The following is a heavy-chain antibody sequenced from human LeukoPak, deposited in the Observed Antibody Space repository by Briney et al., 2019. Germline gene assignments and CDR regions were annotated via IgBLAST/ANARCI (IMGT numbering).Heavy chain of an antibody. J-gene: IGHJ6*03. V-gene: IGHV1-8*01. Sequence: GASVKVSCKASGYTFTSYDVNWVRQATGQGLEWMGWMNPNSGNTDYAQKFQGRVTMTRNTSISTAYMELSSLRSEDTAVYYCARGYGSGNKKYYMDVWGKGTTVTISS. CDR3: ARGYGSGNKKYYMDV. D-gene: IGHD3-10*01. CDR1: GYTFTSYD. CDR2: MNPNSGNT.